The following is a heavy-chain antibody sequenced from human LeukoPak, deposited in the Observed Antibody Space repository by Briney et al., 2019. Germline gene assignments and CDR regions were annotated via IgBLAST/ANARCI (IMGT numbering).Heavy chain of an antibody. J-gene: IGHJ4*02. CDR1: GYTFTSYD. CDR2: MNPNSGNT. V-gene: IGHV1-8*01. CDR3: ARIAAAGNRRLNY. Sequence: ASVKVSCNASGYTFTSYDINWVRQATGQGLEWMGWMNPNSGNTGYAQKFQGRIIVSRNTSISTAYMELSSLTSEDTAIYYCARIAAAGNRRLNYWGQGTLVTVAS. D-gene: IGHD6-13*01.